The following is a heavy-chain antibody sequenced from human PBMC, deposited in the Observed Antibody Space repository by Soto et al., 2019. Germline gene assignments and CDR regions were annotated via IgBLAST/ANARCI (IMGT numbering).Heavy chain of an antibody. V-gene: IGHV4-30-2*01. J-gene: IGHJ4*02. Sequence: SETLSLTCGVSGYTISTGGYSWAWIRQPPGKALEWIGHTYHSGNPYYNPSLKSRVTISVDTSKNQFSLKLSSVTAADTAVYYCARGPPNSIWGQGTLVTVSS. CDR1: GYTISTGGYS. CDR3: ARGPPNSI. D-gene: IGHD3-22*01. CDR2: TYHSGNP.